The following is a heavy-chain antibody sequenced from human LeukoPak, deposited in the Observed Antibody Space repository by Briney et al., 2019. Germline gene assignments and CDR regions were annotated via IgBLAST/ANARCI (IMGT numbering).Heavy chain of an antibody. CDR3: ARDGIRRGYSYGSNYYYYYYMDV. Sequence: SETLSLTCTVSGGSISSNTYSWGWIRQPPGKGLEWIGSIYYSGSTNYNPSLKSRVTISVDTSKNQFSLKLSSVTAADTAVYYCARDGIRRGYSYGSNYYYYYYMDVWGKGTTVTVSS. J-gene: IGHJ6*03. D-gene: IGHD5-18*01. CDR2: IYYSGST. V-gene: IGHV4-39*07. CDR1: GGSISSNTYS.